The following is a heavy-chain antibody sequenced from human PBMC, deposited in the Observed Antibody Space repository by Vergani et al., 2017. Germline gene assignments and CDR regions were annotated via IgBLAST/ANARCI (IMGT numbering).Heavy chain of an antibody. CDR1: GGSISSSSYY. CDR2: IYYSGST. D-gene: IGHD3-22*01. Sequence: QLQLQESGPGLVKPSETLSLTCTVSGGSISSSSYYCGWIRQPPGKGLEWIGSIYYSGSTYYNPSLKSLVTISVDTSKNQFSLKLSSVTAADTAVYYCARHYDSSGYYRFDYWGQGTLVTVAS. J-gene: IGHJ4*02. CDR3: ARHYDSSGYYRFDY. V-gene: IGHV4-39*01.